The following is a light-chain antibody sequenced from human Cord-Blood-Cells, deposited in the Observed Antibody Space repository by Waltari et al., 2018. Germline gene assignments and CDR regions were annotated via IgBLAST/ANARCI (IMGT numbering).Light chain of an antibody. Sequence: DIQMTPSSSSLSASVGASVTITLQASQDISNYLNWYQQKPGKAPKLLIYDASNLETGVPSRFSGSGSGTDFTFTISSLQPEDIATYYCQQYDNLPFTFGPGTKVDIK. J-gene: IGKJ3*01. CDR3: QQYDNLPFT. V-gene: IGKV1-33*01. CDR1: QDISNY. CDR2: DAS.